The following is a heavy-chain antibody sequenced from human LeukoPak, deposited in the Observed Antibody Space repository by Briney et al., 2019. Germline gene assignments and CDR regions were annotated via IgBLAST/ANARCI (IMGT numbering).Heavy chain of an antibody. CDR3: AKGLRRWRNYYGAYFYGMDV. Sequence: GGSLRLSCAVSGFTFDDYSMHWVRQAPGKGLEWVSGINWNGRSADYADSVQGRFTISRDNAENSLYLQMDSLREEDTALYYCAKGLRRWRNYYGAYFYGMDVWGQGTTVTVSS. CDR2: INWNGRSA. CDR1: GFTFDDYS. V-gene: IGHV3-9*01. J-gene: IGHJ6*02. D-gene: IGHD4/OR15-4a*01.